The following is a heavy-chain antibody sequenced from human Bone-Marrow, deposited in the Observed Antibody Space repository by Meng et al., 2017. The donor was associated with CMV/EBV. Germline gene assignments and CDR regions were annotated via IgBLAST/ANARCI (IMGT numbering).Heavy chain of an antibody. CDR2: ISYDGSNT. CDR3: ANLGYCSGGSCYHGLY. D-gene: IGHD2-15*01. V-gene: IGHV3-30-3*02. Sequence: FTFRICAMHAVRQAPGKGLEWVAVISYDGSNTYYADSVKGRFTISRDNSKNTLYLQMNSLRAEDTAVYYCANLGYCSGGSCYHGLYWGQGTLVTVSS. CDR1: FTFRICA. J-gene: IGHJ4*02.